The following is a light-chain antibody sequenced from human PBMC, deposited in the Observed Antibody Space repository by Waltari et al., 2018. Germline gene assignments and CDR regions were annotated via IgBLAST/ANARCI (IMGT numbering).Light chain of an antibody. J-gene: IGLJ3*02. CDR3: AACDDSLNGQRV. V-gene: IGLV1-44*01. Sequence: QSVLTQPPSASGVPGQRVTISCSGSISNIGSNAVRWYQPSPGTAPKLLIYKTNQRPSGVPDRFSGAKSGTSASLAITGLKSEDEADYYCAACDDSLNGQRVFGGGTKLTVL. CDR2: KTN. CDR1: ISNIGSNA.